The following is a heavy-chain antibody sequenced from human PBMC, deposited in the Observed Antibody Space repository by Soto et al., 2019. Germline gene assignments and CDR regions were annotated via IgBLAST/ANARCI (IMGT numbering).Heavy chain of an antibody. Sequence: GGSLRLSCAASGFTFSSYAMSWVRQAPGKGLEWVSVISGSGGTSTYYADSVKGRFTISRDNSKNTLYLQMNSLRVDDRAVYFCARVDLGRRSRLDYWGPGTLVTVSS. CDR2: ISGSGGTST. D-gene: IGHD1-1*01. J-gene: IGHJ4*02. CDR3: ARVDLGRRSRLDY. V-gene: IGHV3-23*01. CDR1: GFTFSSYA.